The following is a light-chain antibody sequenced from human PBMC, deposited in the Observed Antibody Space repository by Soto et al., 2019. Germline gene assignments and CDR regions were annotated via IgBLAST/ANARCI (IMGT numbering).Light chain of an antibody. CDR2: DVR. Sequence: QSVLTQPASVSGSPGQSITISCTGTSSDVGICDCVSWYQQHPGKAPKVLIHDVRNRPSGVSNRFSGSKSGNTASLSISGRQAEDEADYYCSSYTSSNTVIFGGGTKVTVL. V-gene: IGLV2-14*03. CDR3: SSYTSSNTVI. J-gene: IGLJ2*01. CDR1: SSDVGICDC.